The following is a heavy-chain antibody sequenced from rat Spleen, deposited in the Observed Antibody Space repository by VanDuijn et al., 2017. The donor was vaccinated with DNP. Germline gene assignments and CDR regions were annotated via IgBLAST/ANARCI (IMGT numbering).Heavy chain of an antibody. J-gene: IGHJ2*01. CDR1: GLTFSNHD. Sequence: EVKVVESGGGLVQPGRSLKLSCVVSGLTFSNHDMAWVRQTPTKGLEWVTSISPGSAYTFYRDSVKGRFTISRDDAKSTLHLQMDSLRSEDTATYYCATSLTGRAWGQGVMVTVSS. CDR3: ATSLTGRA. D-gene: IGHD5-1*01. CDR2: ISPGSAYT. V-gene: IGHV5S23*01.